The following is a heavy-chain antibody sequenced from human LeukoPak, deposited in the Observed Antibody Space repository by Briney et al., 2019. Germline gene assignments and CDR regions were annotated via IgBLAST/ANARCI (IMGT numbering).Heavy chain of an antibody. V-gene: IGHV3-7*01. Sequence: PGGSLRLSCAASGFTFSAYWMTWVRQAPGKGLAWVANIIEDGNLKYYVDSVKGRFTISGDNTKNSLYLQMKSLRADDTAVYYCARVGKNGWDFDHWGQGTLVTVSS. CDR2: IIEDGNLK. D-gene: IGHD6-19*01. CDR3: ARVGKNGWDFDH. J-gene: IGHJ4*02. CDR1: GFTFSAYW.